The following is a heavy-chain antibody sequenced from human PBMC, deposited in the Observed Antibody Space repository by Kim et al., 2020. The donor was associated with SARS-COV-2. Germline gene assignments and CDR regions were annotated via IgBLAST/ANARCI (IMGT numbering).Heavy chain of an antibody. CDR3: ARAGRSSSFDY. V-gene: IGHV1-69*04. CDR1: GGTFSSYA. CDR2: IIPILGIA. J-gene: IGHJ4*02. Sequence: SVKVSCKASGGTFSSYAISWVRQAPGQGLEWMGRIIPILGIANYAQKFQGRVTITADKSTSTAYMELSSLRSEDTAVYYCARAGRSSSFDYWGQGTLVTVSS. D-gene: IGHD6-6*01.